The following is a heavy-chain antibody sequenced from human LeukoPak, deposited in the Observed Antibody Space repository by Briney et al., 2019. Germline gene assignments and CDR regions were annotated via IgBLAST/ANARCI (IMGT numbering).Heavy chain of an antibody. D-gene: IGHD5-24*01. J-gene: IGHJ4*02. V-gene: IGHV4-59*01. CDR1: GGSISSYF. CDR3: ARSRTIYMATIASEGFYFDY. CDR2: ISYSGST. Sequence: SETLSLTCTVSGGSISSYFRSWIRQPPGKGLEWIAYISYSGSTNYSPSLKCRVTMSVDTSRNQFSLKLSSETAADTAVYYCARSRTIYMATIASEGFYFDYWGQGTLVTVSS.